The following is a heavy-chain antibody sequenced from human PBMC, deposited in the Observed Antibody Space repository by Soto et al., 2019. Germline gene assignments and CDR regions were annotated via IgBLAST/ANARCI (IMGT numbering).Heavy chain of an antibody. D-gene: IGHD3-22*01. CDR2: IDPSDSYT. CDR3: AGQSDYYDGSGYSRYAFDI. V-gene: IGHV5-10-1*01. J-gene: IGHJ3*02. Sequence: GESLKISCMASGNSFTSYWSSWVRQMPGKGLEWMGRIDPSDSYTNYNPSFQSHVTISADKSISTAYLQWSRLKASDTAMYDCAGQSDYYDGSGYSRYAFDIWGRGTMVTVSS. CDR1: GNSFTSYW.